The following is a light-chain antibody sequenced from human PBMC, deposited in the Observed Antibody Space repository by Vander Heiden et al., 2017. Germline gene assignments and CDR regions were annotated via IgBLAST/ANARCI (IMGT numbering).Light chain of an antibody. CDR3: QQGYSAPPMYS. V-gene: IGKV1-39*01. CDR1: QSISKY. CDR2: AAS. J-gene: IGKJ2*03. Sequence: DIQMTQSRSSLSASVRDRVSITCRASQSISKYLNWYQQKPGKAPKLLVYAASTLQSGVTSRFSGSGSGTDFTLTISSLQPADFATYYCQQGYSAPPMYSFGPGTKLEIK.